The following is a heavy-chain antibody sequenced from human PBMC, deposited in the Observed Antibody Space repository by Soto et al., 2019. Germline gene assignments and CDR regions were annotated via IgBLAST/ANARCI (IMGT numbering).Heavy chain of an antibody. CDR3: ARGSVAGTGFGIHYYYYGMDV. Sequence: SETLSLTCAVSGGSISSSSYYWGWVRQPPGKGLEWIGSIFYSGSTYYNPSLKSRVTISVDKSKNQFSLKLSSVTAADTAVYYCARGSVAGTGFGIHYYYYGMDVWGQGTTVTVSS. J-gene: IGHJ6*02. V-gene: IGHV4-39*07. CDR1: GGSISSSSYY. D-gene: IGHD6-19*01. CDR2: IFYSGST.